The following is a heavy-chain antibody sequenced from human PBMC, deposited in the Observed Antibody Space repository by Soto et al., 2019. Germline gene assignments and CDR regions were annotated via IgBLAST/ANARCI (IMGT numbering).Heavy chain of an antibody. CDR3: VKITLAANYFDY. Sequence: GGSLRLSCAAPGFAFSAHAMSWVRQAPGKGLEWVSAISGTTDNTYYADSVKGRFAISRDNSKNTLYLQMSSLSAEDTAVYYCVKITLAANYFDYWGQGTLVTVSS. V-gene: IGHV3-23*01. D-gene: IGHD2-15*01. J-gene: IGHJ4*02. CDR1: GFAFSAHA. CDR2: ISGTTDNT.